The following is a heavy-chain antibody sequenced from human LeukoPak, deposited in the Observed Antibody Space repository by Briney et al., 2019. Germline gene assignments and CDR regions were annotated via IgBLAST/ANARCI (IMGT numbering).Heavy chain of an antibody. J-gene: IGHJ6*03. CDR3: ARDFSAGPPYYYYMDV. V-gene: IGHV1-69*05. D-gene: IGHD1-14*01. Sequence: SVKVSCKASGGTFSSYAISWVRQAPGQGLEWMGGIIPIFGTANYAPKFQGRVTITTDESTSTAYMELSSLRSEDTAVYYCARDFSAGPPYYYYMDVWGKGTTVTVSS. CDR1: GGTFSSYA. CDR2: IIPIFGTA.